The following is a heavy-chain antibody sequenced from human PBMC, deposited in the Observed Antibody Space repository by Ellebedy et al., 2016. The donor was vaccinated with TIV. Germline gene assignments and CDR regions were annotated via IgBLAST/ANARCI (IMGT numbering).Heavy chain of an antibody. Sequence: AASVKVSCKASGGTLNYYVVSWARQAPGQGLEWMGGIIPLVGTANYAQKFQGRVTMTADESTSTAYMELRSLRSEDTAVYYCARDRDDGDYIGFWGQGTLVTVSS. CDR1: GGTLNYYV. CDR3: ARDRDDGDYIGF. D-gene: IGHD4-17*01. V-gene: IGHV1-69*13. CDR2: IIPLVGTA. J-gene: IGHJ4*02.